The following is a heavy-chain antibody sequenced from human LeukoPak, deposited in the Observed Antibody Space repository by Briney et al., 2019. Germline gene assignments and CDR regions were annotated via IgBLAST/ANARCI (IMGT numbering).Heavy chain of an antibody. CDR3: ARVPAAPRLYMDV. V-gene: IGHV4-59*01. CDR1: GGSISSYY. J-gene: IGHJ6*02. CDR2: IYYSGST. D-gene: IGHD2-2*01. Sequence: SETLSLTCTVSGGSISSYYWSWIRQPPGKGLEWIGYIYYSGSTNYNPSLKNRVTISVDTSKNQFSLKLSSVTAADTAVYYCARVPAAPRLYMDVWGQGTTVIVSS.